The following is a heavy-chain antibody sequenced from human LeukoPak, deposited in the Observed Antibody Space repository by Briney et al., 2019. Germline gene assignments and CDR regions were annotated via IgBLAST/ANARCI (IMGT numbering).Heavy chain of an antibody. CDR3: ARDVTPFI. J-gene: IGHJ4*02. CDR1: GLTLSGSA. D-gene: IGHD2-15*01. Sequence: GGSLRLSCAASGLTLSGSAMHWVRQASGKGLEWIGRIRTKPNNYATAYAASVKGRFTISRDDSKNTAYLQMNSLRAEDTAVYYCARDVTPFIWGQGTLVTVSS. CDR2: IRTKPNNYAT. V-gene: IGHV3-73*01.